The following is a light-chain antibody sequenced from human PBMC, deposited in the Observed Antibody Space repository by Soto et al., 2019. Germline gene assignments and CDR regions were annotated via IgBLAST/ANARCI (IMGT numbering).Light chain of an antibody. CDR2: DIS. CDR3: QLYSRSPRQIT. Sequence: VLTQSPDTLSLSPGERSTLXXRASXSVGSSSLGWYQQKPGQAPRLVXXDISNRATGIPDRFSGSGSGTDCTLTISRLEPEDFAVYYCQLYSRSPRQITFGQGTRLEIK. CDR1: XSVGSSS. V-gene: IGKV3-20*01. J-gene: IGKJ5*01.